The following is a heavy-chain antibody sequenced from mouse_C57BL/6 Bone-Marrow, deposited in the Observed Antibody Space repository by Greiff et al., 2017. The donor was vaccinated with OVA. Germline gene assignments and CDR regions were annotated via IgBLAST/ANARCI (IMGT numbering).Heavy chain of an antibody. D-gene: IGHD2-4*01. Sequence: QVQLKESGPGLVQPSQSLSITCTVSGFSLTSYGVHWVRQSPGTGLEWLGVIWSGGSTDYNAAFISRLSISKDNFKSQVFLKMNSLQADDTAICYCARKGWITTDYYAMDYWGQGTSVTVSS. CDR2: IWSGGST. CDR3: ARKGWITTDYYAMDY. CDR1: GFSLTSYG. V-gene: IGHV2-2*01. J-gene: IGHJ4*01.